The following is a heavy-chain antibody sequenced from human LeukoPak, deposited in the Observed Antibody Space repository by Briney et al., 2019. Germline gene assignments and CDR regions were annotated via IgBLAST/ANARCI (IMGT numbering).Heavy chain of an antibody. Sequence: PGGSLRLSCQTSGLVFSNYGMHWVRQAPDKGLEWVAYLRYDARNAYYADSVNGRFIISRDNSGNTLYLQMNSLRTEDTGVYSCAKDSNSGYVSVGPDYWGLGTLVTVSS. CDR1: GLVFSNYG. CDR3: AKDSNSGYVSVGPDY. J-gene: IGHJ4*02. V-gene: IGHV3-30*02. CDR2: LRYDARNA. D-gene: IGHD5-12*01.